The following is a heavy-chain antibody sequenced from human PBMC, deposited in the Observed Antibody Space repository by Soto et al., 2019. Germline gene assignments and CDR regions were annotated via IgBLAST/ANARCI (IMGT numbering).Heavy chain of an antibody. CDR1: GGSISSYY. J-gene: IGHJ6*02. Sequence: SETLSLTCTVSGGSISSYYWSWIRQPPGKGLEWIGYIYYSGSTNYDPSLKSRVTISVDTSKNQFSLKLSSVTAADTAVYYCAREDYDILTGHYGMDVWGQGTTVTVSS. CDR2: IYYSGST. CDR3: AREDYDILTGHYGMDV. V-gene: IGHV4-59*01. D-gene: IGHD3-9*01.